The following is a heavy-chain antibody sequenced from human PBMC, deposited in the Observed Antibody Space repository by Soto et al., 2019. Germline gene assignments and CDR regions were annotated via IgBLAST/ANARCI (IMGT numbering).Heavy chain of an antibody. CDR1: GYSFTSYW. J-gene: IGHJ4*02. CDR3: ASHRWLQTNFDY. Sequence: PGESLKISCKGSGYSFTSYWISWVRQMPGKGLEWMGRIDPSASYTNYSPSFQGHVTISADKSISTAYLQWSSLKASDTAMYSCASHRWLQTNFDYWGQGTLVTVSS. V-gene: IGHV5-10-1*01. CDR2: IDPSASYT. D-gene: IGHD5-12*01.